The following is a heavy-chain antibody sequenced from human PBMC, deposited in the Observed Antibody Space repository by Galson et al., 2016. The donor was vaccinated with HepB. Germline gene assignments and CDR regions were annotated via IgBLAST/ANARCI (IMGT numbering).Heavy chain of an antibody. CDR1: GYILTGYY. Sequence: VKVSCKASGYILTGYYVHWVRPAPGQGLEWMGWIDPRSGGTIYAENFQGRVTMTRDTSINTAYMELSRLRSADTAVYYCARLRRIVTTGSWSSPSYFDYWGQGTLVTVSS. CDR2: IDPRSGGT. V-gene: IGHV1-2*02. CDR3: ARLRRIVTTGSWSSPSYFDY. D-gene: IGHD1-26*01. J-gene: IGHJ4*02.